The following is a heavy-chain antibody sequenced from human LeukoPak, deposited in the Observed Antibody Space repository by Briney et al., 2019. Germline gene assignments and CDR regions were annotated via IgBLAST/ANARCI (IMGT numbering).Heavy chain of an antibody. V-gene: IGHV3-48*01. Sequence: PGGSLRLSCTASGFSFSSYNINWVRQAPGKGLEWVSYISRGSTTIYYADSLKGRFTISRDNAKNSLYLEMNSLRAEDTAVYYCAISSSYNYLDYWGQGTLVTVSS. CDR3: AISSSYNYLDY. CDR2: ISRGSTTI. D-gene: IGHD2-15*01. CDR1: GFSFSSYN. J-gene: IGHJ4*02.